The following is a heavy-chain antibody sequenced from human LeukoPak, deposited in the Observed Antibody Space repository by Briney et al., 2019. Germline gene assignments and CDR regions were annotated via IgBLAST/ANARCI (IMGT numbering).Heavy chain of an antibody. CDR3: ARAGQRAYFDY. Sequence: QPGGSLRLSCAASGFTVSSNYMSWVRQAPGKGLEWVSVIYSGGSTYYADSVKGRFTISRDNSKNTQYLQMNSLSAEDTAVYYCARAGQRAYFDYWGQGTLVTVSS. CDR1: GFTVSSNY. V-gene: IGHV3-66*02. CDR2: IYSGGST. J-gene: IGHJ4*02.